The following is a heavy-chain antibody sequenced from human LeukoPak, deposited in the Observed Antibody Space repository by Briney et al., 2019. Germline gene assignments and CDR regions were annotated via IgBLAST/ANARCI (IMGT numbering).Heavy chain of an antibody. CDR3: ARDKYDFWSGYPYFDY. D-gene: IGHD3-3*01. Sequence: GGSLRLSCAASGFTFSSYAMSWVRQAPGKGLEWVSAISGSGGSTYYADSVKGRFTISRDNAKNSLYLQMNSLRAEDTAVYYCARDKYDFWSGYPYFDYWGQGTLVTVSS. V-gene: IGHV3-23*01. CDR2: ISGSGGST. J-gene: IGHJ4*02. CDR1: GFTFSSYA.